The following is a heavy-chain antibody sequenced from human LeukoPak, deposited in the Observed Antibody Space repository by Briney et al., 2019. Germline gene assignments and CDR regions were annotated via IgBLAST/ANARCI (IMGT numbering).Heavy chain of an antibody. CDR1: GGSFSGYY. CDR3: ARVSLSDAFDI. D-gene: IGHD2/OR15-2a*01. J-gene: IGHJ3*02. Sequence: SETLSLTCAVYGGSFSGYYWSWIRQPAGKGLEWIGRIYTSGSTNYNPSLKSRVPMSVDTSKNQFSLKLSSVTAADTAVYYCARVSLSDAFDIWGQGTMVTVSS. CDR2: IYTSGST. V-gene: IGHV4-59*10.